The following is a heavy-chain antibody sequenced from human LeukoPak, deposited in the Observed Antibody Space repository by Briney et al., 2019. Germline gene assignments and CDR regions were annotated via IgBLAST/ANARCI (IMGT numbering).Heavy chain of an antibody. CDR2: TSAYNCNT. Sequence: APVKLSCKASDCADSSSGIISSRQSPGQQLEWMGWTSAYNCNTNYAHKLQGRVTMTTVTSTSTAYMELRRLRSDDPAVYYCARVHQSSGSYGDYWGQGTLVTVSS. V-gene: IGHV1-18*01. J-gene: IGHJ4*02. D-gene: IGHD3-10*01. CDR1: DCADSSSG. CDR3: ARVHQSSGSYGDY.